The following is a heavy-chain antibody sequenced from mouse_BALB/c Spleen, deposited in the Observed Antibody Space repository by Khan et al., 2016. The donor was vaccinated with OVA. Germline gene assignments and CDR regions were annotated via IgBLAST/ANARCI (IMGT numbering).Heavy chain of an antibody. J-gene: IGHJ3*01. D-gene: IGHD2-14*01. V-gene: IGHV1-26*01. Sequence: EVQLQQSGPDLVRPGASVKISCKASGYSFTAYYMHWVKLSPGKSLECIGRINPNTGNTTYNQKFKGKTILTVDKSSSTAYMELSSLTSEDSAVYYCARGYPCFAYWGQGTLVIVSA. CDR2: INPNTGNT. CDR3: ARGYPCFAY. CDR1: GYSFTAYY.